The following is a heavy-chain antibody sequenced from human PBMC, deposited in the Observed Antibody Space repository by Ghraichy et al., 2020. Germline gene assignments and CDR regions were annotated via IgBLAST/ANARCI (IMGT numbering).Heavy chain of an antibody. D-gene: IGHD2-15*01. CDR1: GFTFSSYE. V-gene: IGHV3-48*03. J-gene: IGHJ4*02. Sequence: GSLRLSCAASGFTFSSYEMNWVRQAPGKGLEWVSYISSSGSTIYYADSLRGRFTISRDNAKNSLYLQMNSLRAEDTAIYYCGRVSCSGGRCYSDSYWGQGTLVTVSS. CDR2: ISSSGSTI. CDR3: GRVSCSGGRCYSDSY.